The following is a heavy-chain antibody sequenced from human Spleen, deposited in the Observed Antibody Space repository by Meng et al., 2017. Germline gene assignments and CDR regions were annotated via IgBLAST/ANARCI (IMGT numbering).Heavy chain of an antibody. D-gene: IGHD6-6*01. J-gene: IGHJ5*02. CDR1: GGSISSSNW. V-gene: IGHV4-4*02. CDR3: ARVGGGSSSFFWFDP. Sequence: VDLAESAPGLVEPSGTLSLTCAVSGGSISSSNWWSWLRQPPGKGLEWIGEMYHTGSPNYNPSLKSRVTFSVDKSKNEFSLKLSSVTAADTAVYYCARVGGGSSSFFWFDPWGQGTLVTVSS. CDR2: MYHTGSP.